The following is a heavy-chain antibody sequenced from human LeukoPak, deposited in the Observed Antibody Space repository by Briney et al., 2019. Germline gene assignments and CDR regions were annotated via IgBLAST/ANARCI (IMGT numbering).Heavy chain of an antibody. CDR3: ARTDRTGALGRFRMRSDAFDI. J-gene: IGHJ3*02. CDR1: GFTFSSYE. D-gene: IGHD3-3*01. CDR2: FTSGGNT. V-gene: IGHV3-23*01. Sequence: GGSLRLSCAASGFTFSSYEMNWVRQAPGKGLEWVSGFTSGGNTHYSDSVKGRFTISRDNSKNTLYLRMNSLRVDDTAVYYCARTDRTGALGRFRMRSDAFDIWGQGTVVTVSS.